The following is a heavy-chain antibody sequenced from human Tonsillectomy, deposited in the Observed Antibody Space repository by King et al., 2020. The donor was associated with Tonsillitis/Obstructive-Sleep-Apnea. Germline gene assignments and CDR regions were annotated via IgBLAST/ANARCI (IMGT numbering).Heavy chain of an antibody. CDR2: IGTAGDT. CDR1: GFTFSSYD. CDR3: ARRSGSDGFDI. J-gene: IGHJ3*02. V-gene: IGHV3-13*01. D-gene: IGHD3-22*01. Sequence: VQLVESGGGLVQPGGSLRLSCAASGFTFSSYDMHWVRQATGKGLEWVSAIGTAGDTYYPGSVKGRLTISRENAKNSLYLQMNSLRAGDTAVYYFARRSGSDGFDIWGQGTMVTVSS.